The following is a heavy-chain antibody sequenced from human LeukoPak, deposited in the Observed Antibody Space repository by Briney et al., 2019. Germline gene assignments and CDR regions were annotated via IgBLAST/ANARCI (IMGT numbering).Heavy chain of an antibody. J-gene: IGHJ4*02. CDR2: IYSGGST. D-gene: IGHD3-22*01. V-gene: IGHV3-66*01. Sequence: GGSLRLSCAASGFTVSSNYMSWVRQDPGKGLEWVSVIYSGGSTYYADSVQGRFTISRDNSKNTLYLQMNSLRAEDSAVYYCYSMIGPGIRVINDYWGQGTLVTVSS. CDR3: YSMIGPGIRVINDY. CDR1: GFTVSSNY.